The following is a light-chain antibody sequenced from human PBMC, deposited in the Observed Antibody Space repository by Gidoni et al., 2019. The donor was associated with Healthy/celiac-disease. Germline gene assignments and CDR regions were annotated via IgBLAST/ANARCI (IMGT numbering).Light chain of an antibody. CDR3: SSYTSSSTLAVV. J-gene: IGLJ2*01. CDR1: SSDVAGYNY. V-gene: IGLV2-14*03. Sequence: QSALTPPASVSGSPGQSITISFTRTSSDVAGYNYVSWYQQHPCKAPKLMIYDVSNRPSVVSKRFSGSKSGNTASLTISGLQAEDEADYYCSSYTSSSTLAVVFGGGTKLTVL. CDR2: DVS.